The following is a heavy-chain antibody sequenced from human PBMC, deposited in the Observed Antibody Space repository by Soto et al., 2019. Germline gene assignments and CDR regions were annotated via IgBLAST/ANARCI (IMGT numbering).Heavy chain of an antibody. CDR2: ILPILGRA. Sequence: QVQLVQSGAEVKKPGSSVKVSCEASGGSVSSYTLSWVRQAPGQGLEWMGRILPILGRANYAQKFQDRVTITADNSTSTAYMELSSLRSEDTAVYFCAGDSGYSNYAFDFWGQGTLITVSS. V-gene: IGHV1-69*08. CDR1: GGSVSSYT. J-gene: IGHJ4*02. CDR3: AGDSGYSNYAFDF. D-gene: IGHD4-4*01.